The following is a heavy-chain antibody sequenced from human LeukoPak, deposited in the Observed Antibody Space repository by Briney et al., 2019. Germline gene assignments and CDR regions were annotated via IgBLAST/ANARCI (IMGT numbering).Heavy chain of an antibody. CDR1: GGSISGGGYY. Sequence: SQTLSLTCTVSGGSISGGGYYWSWIRQPPGKGLEWIGYIYHSGSTYYNPSLKSRVTISVDRSKNQFSLKLSSVTAADTAVYYCAREGGDYQAYAFDIWGQGTMVTVSS. CDR3: AREGGDYQAYAFDI. J-gene: IGHJ3*02. CDR2: IYHSGST. D-gene: IGHD3-16*01. V-gene: IGHV4-30-2*01.